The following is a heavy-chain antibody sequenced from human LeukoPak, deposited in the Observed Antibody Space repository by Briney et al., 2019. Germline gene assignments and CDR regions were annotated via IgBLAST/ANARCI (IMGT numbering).Heavy chain of an antibody. CDR2: VYDSGTT. Sequence: SETLSLTCTVSGGSTSGYYWSWIRQPPGKGLEWIGYVYDSGTTNYNSSLKSRVTISVDTSKNQFSLKLSSVTAADTAVYYCARRSRGYWYFDLWGRGTLVTVSS. CDR3: ARRSRGYWYFDL. D-gene: IGHD1-26*01. V-gene: IGHV4-59*01. CDR1: GGSTSGYY. J-gene: IGHJ2*01.